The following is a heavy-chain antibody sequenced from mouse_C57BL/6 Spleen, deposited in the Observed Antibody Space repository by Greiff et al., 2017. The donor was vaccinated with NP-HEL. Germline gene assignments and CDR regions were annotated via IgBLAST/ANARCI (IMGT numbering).Heavy chain of an antibody. CDR2: ISYSGST. D-gene: IGHD2-5*01. CDR3: ARSYYSNSIAY. V-gene: IGHV3-1*01. Sequence: EVQLQESGPGMVKPSQSLSLTCTVTGYSITSGYDWHWIRHFPGNKLEWMGYISYSGSTNYNPSLKSRISITHDTSKNHFFLKLNSVTTEDTATYYCARSYYSNSIAYWGQGTLVTVSA. J-gene: IGHJ3*01. CDR1: GYSITSGYD.